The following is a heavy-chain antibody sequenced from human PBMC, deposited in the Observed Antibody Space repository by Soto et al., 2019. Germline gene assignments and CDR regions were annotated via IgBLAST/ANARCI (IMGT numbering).Heavy chain of an antibody. J-gene: IGHJ5*02. Sequence: ASVKVSCKASGYTFTSYGISWVRQAPGQGLEWMGWISAYNGNTNYAQKLQGRVTMTTDTSTSTAYMELRSLRSDDTAVYYCARVPVGYDILTGYWEPNWFDPWGQGTLVTVSS. CDR2: ISAYNGNT. CDR1: GYTFTSYG. V-gene: IGHV1-18*01. CDR3: ARVPVGYDILTGYWEPNWFDP. D-gene: IGHD3-9*01.